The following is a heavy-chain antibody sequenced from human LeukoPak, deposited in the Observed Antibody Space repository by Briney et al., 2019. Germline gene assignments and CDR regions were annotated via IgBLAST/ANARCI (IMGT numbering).Heavy chain of an antibody. D-gene: IGHD3-3*01. J-gene: IGHJ4*02. CDR1: GGSMRSYY. Sequence: SETLSLTCTVSGGSMRSYYWSWIRQPAGKGLEWIGRIYTSGSTNYNPSLKSRVTISVDTSKNQFSLKLSSVTAADTAVYYCARAEGPSYYDFWSGYYYWGQGTLVTVSS. CDR2: IYTSGST. CDR3: ARAEGPSYYDFWSGYYY. V-gene: IGHV4-4*07.